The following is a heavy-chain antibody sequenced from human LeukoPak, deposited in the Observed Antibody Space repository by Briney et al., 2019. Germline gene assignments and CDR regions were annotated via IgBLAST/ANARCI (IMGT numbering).Heavy chain of an antibody. D-gene: IGHD1-14*01. Sequence: ASVKVPCKASGYTFSSFGISWVRQAPGQGLEWMGWIAVYNGNTNYAQKFQGRLTMTTDTSTSTAYMELRSLRSDDTALYYCARDQLVLPRGISGYWGQGTLVTVSS. CDR3: ARDQLVLPRGISGY. CDR2: IAVYNGNT. CDR1: GYTFSSFG. J-gene: IGHJ4*02. V-gene: IGHV1-18*01.